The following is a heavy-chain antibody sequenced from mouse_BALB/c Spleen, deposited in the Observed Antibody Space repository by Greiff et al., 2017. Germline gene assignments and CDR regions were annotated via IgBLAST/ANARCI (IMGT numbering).Heavy chain of an antibody. Sequence: QVQLQQPGAELVKPGASVKLSCKASGYTFTSYYMYWVKQRPGQGLEWIGGINPSNGGTNFNGKFKSKATLTVDKSSSTAYMQLSSLTSEDSAVYYCTRKGKNGYDGDVDYWGQGTTLTVSS. CDR3: TRKGKNGYDGDVDY. J-gene: IGHJ2*01. CDR2: INPSNGGT. V-gene: IGHV1S81*02. D-gene: IGHD2-2*01. CDR1: GYTFTSYY.